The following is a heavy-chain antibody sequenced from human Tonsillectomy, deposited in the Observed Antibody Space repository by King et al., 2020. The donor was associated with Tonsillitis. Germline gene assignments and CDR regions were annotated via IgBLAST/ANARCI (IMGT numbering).Heavy chain of an antibody. D-gene: IGHD3-3*01. CDR1: GASFSGYS. CDR2: MNRSGST. CDR3: ARVGYDFWSEIGEYYVMDV. V-gene: IGHV4-34*01. Sequence: VQLQQWGAGLLKPSETLSLTCALYGASFSGYSWTWIRQPPGKGLEWIGEMNRSGSTNYNPSLKSRVTLSVDTSKTQFSLKLSSVTAADTAVYYCARVGYDFWSEIGEYYVMDVWGQGTPVTVSS. J-gene: IGHJ6*02.